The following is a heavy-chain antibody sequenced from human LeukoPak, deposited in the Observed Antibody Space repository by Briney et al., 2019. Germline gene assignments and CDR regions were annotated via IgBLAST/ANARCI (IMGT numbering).Heavy chain of an antibody. V-gene: IGHV1-2*02. CDR3: ARDPLIEYYDFWSGYYTGFDY. CDR1: GYTFTGYY. D-gene: IGHD3-3*01. Sequence: ASVKVSCKASGYTFTGYYMHWVRQAPGQGLEWMGWINPNSGGTNYAQKFQGRVTMTRDTSISTAYIELSRLRSDDTAVYYCARDPLIEYYDFWSGYYTGFDYWGQGTLVTVSS. CDR2: INPNSGGT. J-gene: IGHJ4*02.